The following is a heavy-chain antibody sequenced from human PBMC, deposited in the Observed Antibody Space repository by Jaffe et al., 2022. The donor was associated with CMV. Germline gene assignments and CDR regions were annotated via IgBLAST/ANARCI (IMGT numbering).Heavy chain of an antibody. J-gene: IGHJ6*02. Sequence: EVQLVESGGGLIQPGGSLRLSCAASGFTVSSNYMSWVRQAPGKGLEWVSVIYSGGSTYYADSVKGRFTISRDNSKNTLYLQMNSLRAEDTAVYYCAREIELPRGGMDVWGQGTTVTVSS. V-gene: IGHV3-53*01. CDR3: AREIELPRGGMDV. CDR1: GFTVSSNY. CDR2: IYSGGST. D-gene: IGHD3-10*01.